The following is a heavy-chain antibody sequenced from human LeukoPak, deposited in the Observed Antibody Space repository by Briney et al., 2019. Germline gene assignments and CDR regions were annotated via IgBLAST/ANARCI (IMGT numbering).Heavy chain of an antibody. V-gene: IGHV4-30-4*08. J-gene: IGHJ5*02. D-gene: IGHD3-10*01. CDR3: ARAGIYGSGSYSPNWFDP. Sequence: PSETLSLTCAVYGGSFSDYYWSWIRQPPGKGLEWIGYIYYSGSTYYNPSLKSRVTISVDTSKNQFSLKLSSVTAADTAVYYCARAGIYGSGSYSPNWFDPWGQGTLVTVSS. CDR2: IYYSGST. CDR1: GGSFSDYY.